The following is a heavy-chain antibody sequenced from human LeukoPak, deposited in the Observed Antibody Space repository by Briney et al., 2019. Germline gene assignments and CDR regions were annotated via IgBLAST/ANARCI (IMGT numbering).Heavy chain of an antibody. CDR2: IYYSGST. V-gene: IGHV4-59*08. CDR1: GGSISSYY. J-gene: IGHJ4*02. D-gene: IGHD3-3*01. Sequence: KPSETLSLTCTVSGGSISSYYWSWIRQPPGKGLEWIGYIYYSGSTNYNPSLKSRVTISVDTSKNQFSLKLSSVTAADTAVYYCTRRITIFGVVRVAFDYWGQGTLVTVSS. CDR3: TRRITIFGVVRVAFDY.